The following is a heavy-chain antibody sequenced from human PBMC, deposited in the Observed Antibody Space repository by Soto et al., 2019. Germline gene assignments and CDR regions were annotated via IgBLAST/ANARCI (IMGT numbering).Heavy chain of an antibody. J-gene: IGHJ4*02. CDR1: GFTFSNFW. D-gene: IGHD3-10*01. CDR2: IRQDGSED. CDR3: AGGSGWLIDH. V-gene: IGHV3-7*04. Sequence: EVQLVESGGGLVQPGGSLRLSCAASGFTFSNFWMNWVRQAPGRGLEWLAIIRQDGSEDLYVDSLKDRFTISRDNAKNSLYLQINSLSAEDTAVDYCAGGSGWLIDHWGQGTLVTVSS.